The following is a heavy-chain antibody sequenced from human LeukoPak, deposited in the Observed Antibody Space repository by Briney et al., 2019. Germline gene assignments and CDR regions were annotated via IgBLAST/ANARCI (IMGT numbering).Heavy chain of an antibody. CDR1: GGSFSGYY. V-gene: IGHV4-34*01. J-gene: IGHJ5*02. Sequence: PSETLSLTCAVYGGSFSGYYWSWIRQPPGKGLEWIGEINHSGSTNYNPSLKSRVTISVDTSKNQFSPKLSSVTAADTAVYYCARDRGLYYDYIWGSYRYTRTFDPWGQGTLVTVSS. CDR3: ARDRGLYYDYIWGSYRYTRTFDP. CDR2: INHSGST. D-gene: IGHD3-16*02.